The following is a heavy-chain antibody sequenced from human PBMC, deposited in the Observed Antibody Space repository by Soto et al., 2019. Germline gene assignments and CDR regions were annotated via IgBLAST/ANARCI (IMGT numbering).Heavy chain of an antibody. V-gene: IGHV1-2*02. Sequence: QVPLVQSGAEVKKPGASVKVSCKASGYTFTGYYMHWVRQAPGQGLEWMGWINPNSGGTNYAQKFQGRVTMTRDTSISTAYMELSSLRSEDTAVYYCARAEGSSWYRYYYYGMDVWGQGTTVTVSS. CDR1: GYTFTGYY. D-gene: IGHD6-13*01. CDR2: INPNSGGT. CDR3: ARAEGSSWYRYYYYGMDV. J-gene: IGHJ6*02.